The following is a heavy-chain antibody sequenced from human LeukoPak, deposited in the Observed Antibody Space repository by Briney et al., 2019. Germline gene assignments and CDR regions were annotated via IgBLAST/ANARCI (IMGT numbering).Heavy chain of an antibody. CDR1: GFTFASSA. CDR3: AACTWAPPPYDSCMDY. J-gene: IGHJ4*02. Sequence: SVKVSCKASGFTFASSAMQWVRQARGQRLEWIGWIVVGSGNTNYAQKFQERVTITRDMSTSTAYMELSSLRSEDTAVYYCAACTWAPPPYDSCMDYWGQGTLVTVSS. CDR2: IVVGSGNT. D-gene: IGHD3-22*01. V-gene: IGHV1-58*02.